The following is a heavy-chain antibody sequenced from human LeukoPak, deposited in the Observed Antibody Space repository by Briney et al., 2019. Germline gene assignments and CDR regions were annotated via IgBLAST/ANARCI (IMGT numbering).Heavy chain of an antibody. CDR1: GFTFSSYW. CDR2: ISSSSSYI. D-gene: IGHD6-19*01. V-gene: IGHV3-21*01. J-gene: IGHJ4*02. CDR3: ARDLGGYDSSGWYDFYYFDY. Sequence: PGGSLRLSCVASGFTFSSYWMNWVRQAPGKGLEWVSSISSSSSYIYYADSVKGRFTISRDNAKNSLYLQMNSLRAEDTAVYYCARDLGGYDSSGWYDFYYFDYWGQGTLVTVSS.